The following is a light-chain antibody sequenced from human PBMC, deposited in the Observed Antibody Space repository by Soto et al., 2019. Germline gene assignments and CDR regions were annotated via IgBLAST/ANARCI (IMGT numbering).Light chain of an antibody. CDR2: AVS. CDR1: QGISSY. Sequence: DIQLTQSPSLLSASVGDRVTITCRASQGISSYLAWYQQKPGKAPKLLIYAVSILQSGVPSRFSGSGSGTEFTLTISRLEPEDFAVYYCQQYVTSPWAFGQGTKVAIE. V-gene: IGKV1-9*01. J-gene: IGKJ1*01. CDR3: QQYVTSPWA.